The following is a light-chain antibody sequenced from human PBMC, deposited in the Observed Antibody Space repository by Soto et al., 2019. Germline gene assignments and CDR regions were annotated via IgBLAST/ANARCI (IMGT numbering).Light chain of an antibody. CDR1: SSDIGSYNH. CDR2: AVS. CDR3: SSYAGSSNV. Sequence: QSVLTQTSSVSGSPGQSITISCSETSSDIGSYNHVAWYQQFPGKSPKLIIYAVSDRPPGVSDRFSGSKSRITASLTISGLQTEDEADYSCSSYAGSSNVFGTGTKVTVL. V-gene: IGLV2-14*03. J-gene: IGLJ1*01.